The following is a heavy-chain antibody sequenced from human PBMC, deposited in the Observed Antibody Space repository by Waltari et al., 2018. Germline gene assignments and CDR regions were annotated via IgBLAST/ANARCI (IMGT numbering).Heavy chain of an antibody. CDR3: TTATYYFESGGYFIDY. CDR2: YDPEDAEM. V-gene: IGHV1-24*01. D-gene: IGHD3-22*01. J-gene: IGHJ4*02. CDR1: GSTLTELS. Sequence: QVQLVQSGAEVKKPGASVKVSCRFSGSTLTELSVHWVRQAPGKGLEWMGGYDPEDAEMIYAKKFRGRVTMTEDTSRDTVYMEMSSLRSDDTAVYYCTTATYYFESGGYFIDYWGQGSLVTVSS.